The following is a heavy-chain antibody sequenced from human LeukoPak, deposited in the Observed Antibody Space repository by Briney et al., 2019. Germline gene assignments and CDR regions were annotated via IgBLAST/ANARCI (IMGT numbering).Heavy chain of an antibody. Sequence: PGGSLRLSCAASGFTFSSYGMHWVRQAPGKGLEWVAFIRYDGSNKYYADSVKGRFTISRDNSKNTLYLQMNSLRAEDTAVYYCAREAYDYVWGSPFDYWGQGTLVTVSS. CDR3: AREAYDYVWGSPFDY. CDR2: IRYDGSNK. V-gene: IGHV3-30*02. J-gene: IGHJ4*02. CDR1: GFTFSSYG. D-gene: IGHD3-16*01.